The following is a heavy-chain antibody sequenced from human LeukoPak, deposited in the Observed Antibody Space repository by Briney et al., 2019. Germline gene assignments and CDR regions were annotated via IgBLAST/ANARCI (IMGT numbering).Heavy chain of an antibody. CDR1: GFTFSSYW. CDR3: ARDSSSREYYFDY. Sequence: QPGGSLRLSCAASGFTFSSYWMHWVRQAPGKGLVWVSRINSDGSSTSYADSVKGRFTISRDNAKNTLCLQMNSLRAEDTAVYYCARDSSSREYYFDYWGQGTLVTVSS. D-gene: IGHD6-6*01. J-gene: IGHJ4*02. CDR2: INSDGSST. V-gene: IGHV3-74*01.